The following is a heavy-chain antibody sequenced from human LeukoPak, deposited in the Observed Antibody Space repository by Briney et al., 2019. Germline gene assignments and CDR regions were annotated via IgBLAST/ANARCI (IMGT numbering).Heavy chain of an antibody. Sequence: GGSLRLSCAASGFIFSGHWMHWVRQAPGEGLVCVARIKKDGTYRDYGDSVKGRFTISRDNAKNTLYLQMNSLRVEDTARYYCVRVYAVYGFAYWGHGSLVTVSS. CDR3: VRVYAVYGFAY. J-gene: IGHJ4*01. CDR2: IKKDGTYR. CDR1: GFIFSGHW. D-gene: IGHD2-2*01. V-gene: IGHV3-74*01.